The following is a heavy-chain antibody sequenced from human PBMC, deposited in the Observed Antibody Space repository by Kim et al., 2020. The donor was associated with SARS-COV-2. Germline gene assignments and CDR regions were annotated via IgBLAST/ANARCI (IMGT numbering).Heavy chain of an antibody. J-gene: IGHJ3*01. CDR2: ISGNGGPT. V-gene: IGHV3-23*01. CDR1: GFTFSSYA. D-gene: IGHD3-16*02. CDR3: LRVLSGPNVGADVFAV. Sequence: GGSLRLSCAASGFTFSSYAMSWFRQAPGKGLEWVSAISGNGGPTSYAESVKGRFTISRDNSKNTLYLQIDSLRVEDTALYYCLRVLSGPNVGADVFAVWGQGTIATVSS.